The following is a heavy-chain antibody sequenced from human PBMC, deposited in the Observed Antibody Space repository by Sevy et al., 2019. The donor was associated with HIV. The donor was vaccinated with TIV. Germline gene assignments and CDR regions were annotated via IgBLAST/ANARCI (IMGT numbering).Heavy chain of an antibody. CDR2: IKSKTDGGPT. CDR1: GFTLSDAW. V-gene: IGHV3-15*01. J-gene: IGHJ4*02. Sequence: GGSLRLSCAASGFTLSDAWMSWVRQAPGKGLEWVGRIKSKTDGGPTDYAAPVKGRCTISRDESKNTLYLQMNSLKTEDTAVYYCTTDAHDFTNYPSPYYFDQWGQGTLVTVSS. CDR3: TTDAHDFTNYPSPYYFDQ. D-gene: IGHD4-4*01.